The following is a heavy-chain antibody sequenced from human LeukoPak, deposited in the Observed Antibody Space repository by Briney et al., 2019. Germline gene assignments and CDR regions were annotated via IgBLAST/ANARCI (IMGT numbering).Heavy chain of an antibody. CDR1: GYTFTSYG. J-gene: IGHJ6*03. CDR3: ARDAIAAAGTQPPYYYYYMDV. Sequence: EASVKVSCKASGYTFTSYGISWVRQAPGQGLEWMGWISAYNGNTNYAQKFQGRVTMTRDTSISTAYMELSRLRSDDTAVYYCARDAIAAAGTQPPYYYYYMDVWGKGTTVTISS. CDR2: ISAYNGNT. V-gene: IGHV1-18*01. D-gene: IGHD6-13*01.